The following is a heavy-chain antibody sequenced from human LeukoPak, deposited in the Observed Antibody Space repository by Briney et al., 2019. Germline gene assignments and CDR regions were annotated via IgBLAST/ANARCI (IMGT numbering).Heavy chain of an antibody. Sequence: ASVKVSCKASGYTFTAYGISWVRQAPGQGLEWMGWISGYNGNTKYAQKFQGRVTMTTDTSTSTAYMELRSLRSDATAVYYCARDTCSSSSCYTPGYNYHYGMDVWGQGTTVTVSS. CDR1: GYTFTAYG. V-gene: IGHV1-18*01. CDR3: ARDTCSSSSCYTPGYNYHYGMDV. J-gene: IGHJ6*02. CDR2: ISGYNGNT. D-gene: IGHD2-2*02.